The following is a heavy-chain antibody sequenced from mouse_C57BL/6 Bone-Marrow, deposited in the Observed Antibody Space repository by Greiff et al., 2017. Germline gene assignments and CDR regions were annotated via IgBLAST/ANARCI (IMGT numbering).Heavy chain of an antibody. CDR2: IDPENGDT. D-gene: IGHD2-1*01. CDR3: TTYGYGNYVPYAMDY. Sequence: VQLKESGAELVRPGASVKLSCTASGFNIKDDYMHWVKQRPEQGLEWIGWIDPENGDTEYASKCQGKATITADTSSNTAYLQLSSLTSEDTAVYYCTTYGYGNYVPYAMDYWGQGTSVTVSS. CDR1: GFNIKDDY. V-gene: IGHV14-4*01. J-gene: IGHJ4*01.